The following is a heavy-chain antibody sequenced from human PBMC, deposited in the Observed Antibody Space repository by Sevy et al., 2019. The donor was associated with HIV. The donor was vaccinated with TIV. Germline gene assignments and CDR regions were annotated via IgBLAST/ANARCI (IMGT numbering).Heavy chain of an antibody. J-gene: IGHJ6*03. CDR1: GGSISSYY. CDR2: IYYSGST. D-gene: IGHD1-20*01. Sequence: SETLSLTCTVSGGSISSYYWSWIRQPPGKGLEWIGYIYYSGSTNYNPSLKSRVTISVDTSMNQFSLKLSSVTAADTAVYYCARITYYYYDYYMDVWGKGTTVTVSS. CDR3: ARITYYYYDYYMDV. V-gene: IGHV4-59*01.